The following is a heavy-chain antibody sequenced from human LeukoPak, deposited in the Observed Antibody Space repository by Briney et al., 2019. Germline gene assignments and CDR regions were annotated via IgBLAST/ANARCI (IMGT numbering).Heavy chain of an antibody. V-gene: IGHV4-59*01. CDR1: GGSFSGYY. CDR2: IYYSGST. CDR3: ARDGRGYDAFDT. D-gene: IGHD5-18*01. J-gene: IGHJ3*02. Sequence: ETLSLTCAVYGGSFSGYYWNWIRQPPGKGLEWIGYIYYSGSTNYNPSLKSRVTISLDTSKTQFSLRLTSVTAADTAMYYCARDGRGYDAFDTWGQGTVVTVSS.